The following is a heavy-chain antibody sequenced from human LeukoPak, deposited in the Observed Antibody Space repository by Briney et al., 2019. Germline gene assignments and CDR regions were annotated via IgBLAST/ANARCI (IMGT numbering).Heavy chain of an antibody. Sequence: GGSLRLSCAASGFTFSTFAMIWVRQPPGKGLEWVSSIFPSGGEIHYADSVRGRFTISRDNSKSTLSLQMNSLRAEDTAIYYCARDAGGRTQREGWFDPWGQGTLVTVSS. D-gene: IGHD1-1*01. CDR3: ARDAGGRTQREGWFDP. CDR2: IFPSGGEI. V-gene: IGHV3-23*01. CDR1: GFTFSTFA. J-gene: IGHJ5*02.